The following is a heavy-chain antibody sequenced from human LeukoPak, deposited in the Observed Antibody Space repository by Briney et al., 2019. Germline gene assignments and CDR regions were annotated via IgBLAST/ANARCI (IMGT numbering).Heavy chain of an antibody. CDR1: GFTVSTNY. D-gene: IGHD3-10*01. CDR3: VRSPWYHGSGSYSGTIH. V-gene: IGHV3-66*01. J-gene: IGHJ4*02. Sequence: GGSLRLSCAASGFTVSTNYMSWVRQAPGKGLEWVSLVYSGGTTYHADSVKGRFTISRDDSKNTAYLQMNSLRAEDTAVYYCVRSPWYHGSGSYSGTIHWGQGTLVTVSS. CDR2: VYSGGTT.